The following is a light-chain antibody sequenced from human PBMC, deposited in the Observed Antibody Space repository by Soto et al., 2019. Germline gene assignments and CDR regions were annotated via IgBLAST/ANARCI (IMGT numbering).Light chain of an antibody. CDR2: DVY. J-gene: IGLJ1*01. V-gene: IGLV2-11*01. CDR1: FSDVGGYNY. Sequence: QSALTQPRSVSGSPGQSVTISCSGSFSDVGGYNYVSWYQQHPGKAPKHMIYDVYKRPSEVPVRFSVSKSGTTASLILSGLQAEDEADYYCSSYAGDYTYVFGIGTKVTVL. CDR3: SSYAGDYTYV.